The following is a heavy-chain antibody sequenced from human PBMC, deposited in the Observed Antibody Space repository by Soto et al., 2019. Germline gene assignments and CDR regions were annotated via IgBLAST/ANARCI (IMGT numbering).Heavy chain of an antibody. D-gene: IGHD4-17*01. V-gene: IGHV3-23*01. Sequence: GGSLRLSCAASGFTFSSYAMSWVRQAPGKGLEWVSAISGSGGSTYYADSVKGRFTISRDNSKNTLYLQMNSLRAEDTAVYYCAKDLDPDYDEDSGFSGYWGQGTLVTVSS. CDR1: GFTFSSYA. J-gene: IGHJ4*02. CDR2: ISGSGGST. CDR3: AKDLDPDYDEDSGFSGY.